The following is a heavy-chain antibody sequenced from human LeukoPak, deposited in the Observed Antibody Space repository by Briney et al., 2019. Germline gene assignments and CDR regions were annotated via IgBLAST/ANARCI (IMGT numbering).Heavy chain of an antibody. CDR2: IWYDGSNK. D-gene: IGHD6-13*01. CDR1: GFTFSSYG. V-gene: IGHV3-33*01. J-gene: IGHJ4*02. CDR3: ARWTAAALGSFDY. Sequence: GRSLRLSYAASGFTFSSYGMHWVRQAPGKGLEWVAVIWYDGSNKYYADSVKGRFTISRDNSKNTLYLQMNSLRAEDTAVYYCARWTAAALGSFDYWGQGTLVTVSS.